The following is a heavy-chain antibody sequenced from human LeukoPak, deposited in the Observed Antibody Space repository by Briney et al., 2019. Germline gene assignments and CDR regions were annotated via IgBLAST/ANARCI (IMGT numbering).Heavy chain of an antibody. CDR1: DGSINGYY. Sequence: SETLSLTCTVSDGSINGYYWSWIRQPPGRGLDWIGYMYSGGTTNYSPSLKSRVTISVDTSKNQFSLKLSSVTAADTAVYYCARRDYGSRYYFDYWGQGTLVTVSS. CDR3: ARRDYGSRYYFDY. J-gene: IGHJ4*02. D-gene: IGHD3-10*01. CDR2: MYSGGTT. V-gene: IGHV4-59*01.